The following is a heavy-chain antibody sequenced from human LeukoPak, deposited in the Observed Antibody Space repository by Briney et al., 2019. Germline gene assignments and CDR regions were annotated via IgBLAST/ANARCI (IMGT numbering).Heavy chain of an antibody. CDR1: GFSFSNYW. J-gene: IGHJ5*02. CDR2: INSDGSST. CDR3: ATIPRVGAAVDNLFDP. D-gene: IGHD6-13*01. Sequence: GGSLRLSCAASGFSFSNYWMHWVRQPPGKGLVWVSRINSDGSSTSYADSVKGRFTISRDNAKNTLYLQMNSLRAEDTAMYYCATIPRVGAAVDNLFDPWGQGTLVTVSS. V-gene: IGHV3-74*01.